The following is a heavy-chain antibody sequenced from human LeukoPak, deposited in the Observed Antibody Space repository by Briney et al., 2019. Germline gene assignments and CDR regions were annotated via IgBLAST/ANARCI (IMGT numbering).Heavy chain of an antibody. D-gene: IGHD7-27*01. CDR1: GFSFRSHG. Sequence: GGTLRLSCAASGFSFRSHGMNWVRQAPGKGLEWVSGITGSGVTYYGDSVKGRFTVSRDNSKNTLYLQMHTLRAEDTAIYFCARDRAWGSYDCWGQGTLVIVSS. V-gene: IGHV3-23*01. J-gene: IGHJ4*02. CDR3: ARDRAWGSYDC. CDR2: ITGSGVT.